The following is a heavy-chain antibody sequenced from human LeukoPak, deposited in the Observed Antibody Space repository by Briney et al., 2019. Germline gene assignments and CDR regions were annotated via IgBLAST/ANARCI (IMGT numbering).Heavy chain of an antibody. CDR3: ARASSKAFDI. D-gene: IGHD3-3*02. CDR1: GFTFSSYA. V-gene: IGHV3-21*01. Sequence: PGGSLRLSCAASGFTFSSYAMNWVRQAPGKGLEWVSSISSSSSYIYYADSVKGRFTISRDNAKNSLYLQMNSLRAEDTAVYYCARASSKAFDIWGQGTMVTVSS. J-gene: IGHJ3*02. CDR2: ISSSSSYI.